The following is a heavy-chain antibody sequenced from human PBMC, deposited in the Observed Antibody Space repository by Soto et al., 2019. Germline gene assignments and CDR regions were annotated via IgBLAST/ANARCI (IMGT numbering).Heavy chain of an antibody. V-gene: IGHV1-46*01. Sequence: GASVKVSCKSSGYTFTSYYMHWVRQAPGQGLEWMGIINPSGGSTSYAQKFQGRVTMTRDTSTSTVYMELSSLRSEDTAVYYCARVFSPDYDFWSGFRYYFDYWGQGTLVTVSS. J-gene: IGHJ4*02. CDR3: ARVFSPDYDFWSGFRYYFDY. CDR2: INPSGGST. CDR1: GYTFTSYY. D-gene: IGHD3-3*01.